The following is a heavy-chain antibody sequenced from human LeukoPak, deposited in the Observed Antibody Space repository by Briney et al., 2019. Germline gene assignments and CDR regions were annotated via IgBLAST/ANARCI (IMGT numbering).Heavy chain of an antibody. Sequence: SEALSLTCTVSGGSISSSSYYWGWIRQPPGKGLEWIGSIYYSGSTYYDPSLKSRVTISVGTSKNQFSLKLSSVTAADTAVYYCAREPLYYYYMDVWGKGTTVTVSS. CDR2: IYYSGST. CDR1: GGSISSSSYY. V-gene: IGHV4-39*07. CDR3: AREPLYYYYMDV. J-gene: IGHJ6*03.